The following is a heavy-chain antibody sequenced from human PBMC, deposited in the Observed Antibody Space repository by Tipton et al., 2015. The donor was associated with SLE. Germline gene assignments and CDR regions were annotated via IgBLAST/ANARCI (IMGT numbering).Heavy chain of an antibody. Sequence: QLVQSGGGVVQPGRSLRLSCAASGFTFSSYGMHWVRQAPGKGLEWVAVIWYDGSNKYYADSVKGRFTISRDNSKNTLYLQMNSLRAEDTAVYYCVKGGGPAPIAPTYYYYYMDVWGKGTTVTVSS. J-gene: IGHJ6*03. CDR1: GFTFSSYG. CDR3: VKGGGPAPIAPTYYYYYMDV. V-gene: IGHV3-30*18. D-gene: IGHD2-2*01. CDR2: IWYDGSNK.